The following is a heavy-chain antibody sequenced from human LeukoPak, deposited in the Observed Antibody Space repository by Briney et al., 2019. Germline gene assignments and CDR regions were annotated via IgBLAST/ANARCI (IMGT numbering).Heavy chain of an antibody. CDR2: IRYDGSNK. Sequence: PGGSLRLSCAASGFTFSSYGMHWVRQAPGKGLEWLAFIRYDGSNKYYADSVKGRFTISRDNSKNTLYLQMNSLRVEDTAVYYCAKDAYSGSSEGGNYFDYWGQGTLVTVSS. CDR1: GFTFSSYG. V-gene: IGHV3-30*02. J-gene: IGHJ4*02. CDR3: AKDAYSGSSEGGNYFDY. D-gene: IGHD1-26*01.